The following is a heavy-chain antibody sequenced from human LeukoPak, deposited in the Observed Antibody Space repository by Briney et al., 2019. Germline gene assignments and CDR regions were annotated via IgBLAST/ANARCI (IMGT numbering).Heavy chain of an antibody. Sequence: PSQTLSLTCTVSGGSISSSGYYWSWIRQHPGKGLEWIGYIYYSGSTYYNPSLKSRVTISVDTSKNQFSLKLSSVTAADTAVYYCVRVGGYDSSGYLLDYWGQGTLVTVSS. D-gene: IGHD3-22*01. CDR2: IYYSGST. J-gene: IGHJ4*02. CDR3: VRVGGYDSSGYLLDY. CDR1: GGSISSSGYY. V-gene: IGHV4-31*03.